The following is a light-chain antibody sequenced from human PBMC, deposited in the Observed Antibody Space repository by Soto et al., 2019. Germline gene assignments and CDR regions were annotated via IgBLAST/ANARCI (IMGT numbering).Light chain of an antibody. J-gene: IGLJ1*01. V-gene: IGLV1-44*01. CDR3: AAWDDSLNGYYV. CDR2: SNN. Sequence: QSVLTQPPSASGTPGQRVTISCSGSSCNIGSNTVNWYQRLQGTAPKLLIYSNNQRPSGVPDRFSGSKSGTSASLAISGPQSEDEADYYCAAWDDSLNGYYVFGTGTKVTVL. CDR1: SCNIGSNT.